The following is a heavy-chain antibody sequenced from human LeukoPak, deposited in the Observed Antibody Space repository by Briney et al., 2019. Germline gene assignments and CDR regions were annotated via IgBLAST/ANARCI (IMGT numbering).Heavy chain of an antibody. CDR1: GFTFSSYA. CDR2: ISGSGGST. J-gene: IGHJ4*02. V-gene: IGHV3-23*01. CDR3: AKPLWFGELAVCFDY. Sequence: GGSLRLSCAASGFTFSSYAMSWVRQAPGKGLEWVSAISGSGGSTYYADSVKGRFTISRDNSKNTVYLQMSSLRAEDTAVYYCAKPLWFGELAVCFDYWGQGTLVTVSS. D-gene: IGHD3-10*01.